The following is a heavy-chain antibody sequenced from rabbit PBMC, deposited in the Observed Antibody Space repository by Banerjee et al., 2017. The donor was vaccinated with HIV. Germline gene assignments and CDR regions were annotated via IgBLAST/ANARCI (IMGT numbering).Heavy chain of an antibody. CDR2: IYAGSSGST. CDR3: ARVNAGSSGYPYYFNL. V-gene: IGHV1S45*01. D-gene: IGHD1-1*01. CDR1: GFDFSSSYY. J-gene: IGHJ4*01. Sequence: QEQLKETGGGLVQPGGSLTLSCKASGFDFSSSYYMCWVRQAPGKGLEWIACIYAGSSGSTYYASWAKGRFTISKTSSTTVTLQMTSLTAADTATYFCARVNAGSSGYPYYFNLWGQGTLVTVS.